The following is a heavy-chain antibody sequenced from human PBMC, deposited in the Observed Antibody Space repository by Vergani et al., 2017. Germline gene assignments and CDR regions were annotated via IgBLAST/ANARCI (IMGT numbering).Heavy chain of an antibody. J-gene: IGHJ6*02. V-gene: IGHV4-38-2*01. CDR1: DSSIMTNPY. D-gene: IGHD3-10*01. Sequence: QVQLQESGPGLVKPSDTVTLTCDVSDSSIMTNPYWGWFRPSPGKGLEWIGCIHHSGDTHYNASLKSRVSISIVSSSKFSLSLTSVTAADTAIYYCARHRGSGGFFPSSYFYGMDVWGHGTTVTVSS. CDR2: IHHSGDT. CDR3: ARHRGSGGFFPSSYFYGMDV.